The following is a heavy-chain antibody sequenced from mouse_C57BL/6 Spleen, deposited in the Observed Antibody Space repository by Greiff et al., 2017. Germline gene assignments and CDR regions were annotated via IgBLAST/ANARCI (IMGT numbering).Heavy chain of an antibody. Sequence: EVQVVESGGGLVKPGGSLKLSCAASGFTFSSYAMSWVRQTPEKRLEWVATISDGGSYTYYPDNVKGRFTISRDNAKNNLYLQMSHLKSEDTAMYYCARDSVVAPYAMDYWGQGTSVTVSS. D-gene: IGHD1-1*01. V-gene: IGHV5-4*01. J-gene: IGHJ4*01. CDR1: GFTFSSYA. CDR2: ISDGGSYT. CDR3: ARDSVVAPYAMDY.